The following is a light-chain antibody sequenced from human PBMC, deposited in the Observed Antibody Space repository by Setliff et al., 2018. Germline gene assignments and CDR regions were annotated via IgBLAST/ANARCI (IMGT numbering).Light chain of an antibody. J-gene: IGLJ1*01. CDR1: SSDVGGSNY. CDR2: DVY. V-gene: IGLV2-11*01. CDR3: CSYVGSHTLRV. Sequence: LAQPRSVSGSPGQSVSISCTGTSSDVGGSNYVSWYQQHPGRAPKLMIYDVYRRPSGVPDRFSGSKSGNTASLTISGLQAEDEADYYCCSYVGSHTLRVFGTGTKVTVL.